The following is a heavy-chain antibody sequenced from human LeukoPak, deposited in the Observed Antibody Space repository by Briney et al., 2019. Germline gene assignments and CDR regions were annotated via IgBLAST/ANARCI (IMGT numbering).Heavy chain of an antibody. D-gene: IGHD1-7*01. Sequence: ASVKVSCKASGYTFTGYYMHWVRQAPGQGLERMGWINPNSGGTNYAQKFQGRVTMTRDTSISTAYMDLSRLRSDDTAVYYCARARTGTTSSFDYWGQGTLVTVSS. CDR1: GYTFTGYY. J-gene: IGHJ4*02. V-gene: IGHV1-2*02. CDR2: INPNSGGT. CDR3: ARARTGTTSSFDY.